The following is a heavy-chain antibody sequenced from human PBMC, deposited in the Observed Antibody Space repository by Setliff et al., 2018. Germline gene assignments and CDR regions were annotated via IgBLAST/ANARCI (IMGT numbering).Heavy chain of an antibody. J-gene: IGHJ4*02. D-gene: IGHD2-15*01. V-gene: IGHV3-33*08. CDR3: ARTCSGSGCYAGLES. CDR1: GFSFSGYG. CDR2: IWDDGGNK. Sequence: GGSLRLSCATSGFSFSGYGMHWVRQAPGEGLEWVAVIWDDGGNKYHADSVKGRFTISRDNSKNTLYLQMNSLRPEDTAVYYCARTCSGSGCYAGLESWGQGTPVTVSS.